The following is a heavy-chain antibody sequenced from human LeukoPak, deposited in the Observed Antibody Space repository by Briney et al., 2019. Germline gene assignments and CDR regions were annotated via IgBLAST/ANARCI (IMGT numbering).Heavy chain of an antibody. CDR3: ARGRRSSGRQDATVI. Sequence: PGGSLRLSCVASGFTFNSYSMNWTRQPPGKGLEWIGETDHSGSTNYNPSLKSRVTISADTSKNQFSLRLSSLTAADTAIYYCARGRRSSGRQDATVIWGQGTMVIVSS. D-gene: IGHD6-19*01. V-gene: IGHV4-34*01. CDR1: GFTFNSYS. CDR2: TDHSGST. J-gene: IGHJ3*02.